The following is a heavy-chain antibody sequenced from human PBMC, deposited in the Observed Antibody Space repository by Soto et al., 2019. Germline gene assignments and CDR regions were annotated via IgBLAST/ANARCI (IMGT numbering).Heavy chain of an antibody. Sequence: GSLRLSCAASGFTFSSYAMSWVRQAPGKGLEWVSAIGGSGSRTYYADSVKGRFTISRDNSKNTLYLQMNSLRAEDTAVYFCAKTAEAVAGTVYGYWGQGTLVTVSS. CDR2: IGGSGSRT. J-gene: IGHJ4*02. CDR3: AKTAEAVAGTVYGY. CDR1: GFTFSSYA. V-gene: IGHV3-23*01. D-gene: IGHD6-19*01.